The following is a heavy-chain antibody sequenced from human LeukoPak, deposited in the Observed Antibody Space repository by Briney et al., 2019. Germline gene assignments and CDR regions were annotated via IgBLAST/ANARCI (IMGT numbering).Heavy chain of an antibody. CDR3: ARGRHPTVGRWFDP. V-gene: IGHV4-34*01. J-gene: IGHJ5*02. CDR1: GGTFSGHY. Sequence: PSETLSLTCAVYGGTFSGHYWSWLRQPPGKGLEWMGEINHSGSTNYIPSLKSRVTISVDTSKNQFSLKLSSVTAADTAVYYCARGRHPTVGRWFDPWGQGTLVTVSS. CDR2: INHSGST.